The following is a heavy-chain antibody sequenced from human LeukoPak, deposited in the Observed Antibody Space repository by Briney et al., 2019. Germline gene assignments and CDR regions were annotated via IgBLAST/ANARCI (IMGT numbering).Heavy chain of an antibody. V-gene: IGHV4-59*12. CDR2: IYYSGST. CDR1: GGSISSYY. D-gene: IGHD1-7*01. CDR3: ARAEEITGTTFGFDP. Sequence: SETLSLTCTVSGGSISSYYWSWIRQPPGKGLEWIGYIYYSGSTNYNPSLKSRVTMSVDTSKNQFSLKLSSVTAADTAVYYCARAEEITGTTFGFDPWGQGTLVTVSS. J-gene: IGHJ5*02.